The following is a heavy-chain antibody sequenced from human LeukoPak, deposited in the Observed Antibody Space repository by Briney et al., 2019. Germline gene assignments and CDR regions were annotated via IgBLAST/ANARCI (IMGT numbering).Heavy chain of an antibody. D-gene: IGHD5-18*01. Sequence: ASVKVSCKSSGGTFSSYAISWVRQAPGQGLEWMEWINPNSGGTNYAQKFQGRVTMTRDTSISTAYMELSRLRSDDTAVYYCARDKHTAPDYWGQGTLVTVSS. CDR3: ARDKHTAPDY. V-gene: IGHV1-2*02. CDR1: GGTFSSYA. J-gene: IGHJ4*02. CDR2: INPNSGGT.